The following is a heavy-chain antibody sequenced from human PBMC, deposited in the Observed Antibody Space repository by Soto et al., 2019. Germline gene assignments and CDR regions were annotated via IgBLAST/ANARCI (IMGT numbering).Heavy chain of an antibody. CDR2: ISYDGNNK. CDR3: TKDRLEERSFFYFYASDV. J-gene: IGHJ6*02. D-gene: IGHD1-1*01. CDR1: GFPFSTYG. V-gene: IGHV3-30*18. Sequence: QVQLVESGGGVVQPGRSLRLSCEASGFPFSTYGMHWVRQAPGKGLEWVAVISYDGNNKYYADSVKGRFTISRDNSKNTLSLQLNSLRADDTAVYHCTKDRLEERSFFYFYASDVWGQGTTVIVS.